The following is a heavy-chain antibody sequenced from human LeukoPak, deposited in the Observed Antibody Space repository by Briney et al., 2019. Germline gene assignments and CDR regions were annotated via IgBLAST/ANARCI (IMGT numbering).Heavy chain of an antibody. CDR1: GFTFSSYG. CDR3: ARIVSKIYYYYYYGMDI. CDR2: ISYDGSNK. J-gene: IGHJ6*02. V-gene: IGHV3-30*03. Sequence: PGRSLRLSCAASGFTFSSYGMHWVRQAPGKGLEWVAVISYDGSNKYYADSVKGRFTISRDNSKNTLYLQMNSLRAEDTAVYYCARIVSKIYYYYYYGMDIWGQGTMVTVSS. D-gene: IGHD3-22*01.